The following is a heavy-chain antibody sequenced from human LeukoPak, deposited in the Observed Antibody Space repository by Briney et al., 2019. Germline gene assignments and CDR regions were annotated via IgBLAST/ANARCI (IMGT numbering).Heavy chain of an antibody. D-gene: IGHD3-22*01. V-gene: IGHV1-69*01. CDR1: GGTFSSYA. Sequence: GSSVKVSCKASGGTFSSYAISWGRQAPGQGLEWMGGIIPIFGTANYAQKFQGRVTITADESTSTAYMELSSLRSEDTAVYYCARETKNTYYDSSGYYYDYWGQGTLVTVSS. CDR2: IIPIFGTA. J-gene: IGHJ4*02. CDR3: ARETKNTYYDSSGYYYDY.